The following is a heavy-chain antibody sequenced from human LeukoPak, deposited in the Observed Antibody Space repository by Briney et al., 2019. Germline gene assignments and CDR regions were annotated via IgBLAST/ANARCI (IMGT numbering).Heavy chain of an antibody. CDR1: GFTFSSHA. V-gene: IGHV3-30-3*01. CDR3: ARDRSRNYSCDY. D-gene: IGHD2-2*01. Sequence: PGGSLRLSCAASGFTFSSHAMHWVRQAPGKGLEWVAFISYDGSIKYYADSVKGRFTISRDNSKNTLYLQMSSLRTEDTAVYYCARDRSRNYSCDYWGQGTPVSVSS. J-gene: IGHJ4*02. CDR2: ISYDGSIK.